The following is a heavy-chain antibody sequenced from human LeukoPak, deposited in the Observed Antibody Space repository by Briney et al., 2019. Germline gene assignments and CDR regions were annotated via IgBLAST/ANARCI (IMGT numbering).Heavy chain of an antibody. D-gene: IGHD6-19*01. V-gene: IGHV1-18*01. CDR3: ARVGMAVAGTVWFDP. J-gene: IGHJ5*02. CDR1: GYTFTSYG. Sequence: AASVKVSCKASGYTFTSYGISWVRQAPGQGLEWMGWMSAYNGNTNYAQKLQGRATMTTDTSASTAYMELRSLRSDDTAVYYCARVGMAVAGTVWFDPWGQGTLVTVSS. CDR2: MSAYNGNT.